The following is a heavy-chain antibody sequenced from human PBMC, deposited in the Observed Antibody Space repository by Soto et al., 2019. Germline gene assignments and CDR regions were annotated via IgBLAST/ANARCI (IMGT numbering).Heavy chain of an antibody. D-gene: IGHD3-9*01. V-gene: IGHV4-31*03. CDR1: GASISTGGYY. CDR2: IYYSGNT. J-gene: IGHJ5*02. CDR3: ARGDIRTVSSIDR. Sequence: SETLSLTCTVSGASISTGGYYWSWLRHHPREGLEWIGYIYYSGNTYYNPSLKSRITMSVDTSRNQFFMRLTSVTAADTAVYYFARGDIRTVSSIDRWGQGTLVTV.